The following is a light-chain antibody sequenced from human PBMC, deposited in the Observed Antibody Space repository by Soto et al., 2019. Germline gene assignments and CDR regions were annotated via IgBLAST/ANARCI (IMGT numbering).Light chain of an antibody. V-gene: IGLV2-14*01. CDR3: SSYTSSSTLVV. J-gene: IGLJ2*01. Sequence: QSALTQPASVSGSPGQSITISCTGTSSDVGGYNYVSWYQQYPGKAPKLMIYDVSNRPSGVSDRFSGSKSGNTASLTISGLQAEDEADYYCSSYTSSSTLVVFGGGTKLPVL. CDR2: DVS. CDR1: SSDVGGYNY.